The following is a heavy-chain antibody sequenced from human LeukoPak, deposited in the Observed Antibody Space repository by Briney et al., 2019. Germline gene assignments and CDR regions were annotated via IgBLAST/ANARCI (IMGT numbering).Heavy chain of an antibody. V-gene: IGHV3-33*08. CDR1: GLTLSSYG. CDR2: IWYDGSTK. Sequence: PGGSLRLSCAASGLTLSSYGMHWVRQAPGKGLEWVAVIWYDGSTKYYADSVKGRFTISRDNSKNTLYLQMNSLRAEDTAVYYCAREGFVYSYGNNWFDPWGQGTLVTVSS. J-gene: IGHJ5*02. D-gene: IGHD5-18*01. CDR3: AREGFVYSYGNNWFDP.